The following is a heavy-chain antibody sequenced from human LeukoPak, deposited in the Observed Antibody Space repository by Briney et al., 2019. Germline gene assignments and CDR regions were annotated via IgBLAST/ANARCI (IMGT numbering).Heavy chain of an antibody. D-gene: IGHD3-22*01. J-gene: IGHJ4*02. Sequence: PGRSLRLSCAASGFTFSSYGMHWVRQAPGKGLEWVAIIYYDGSDKYYADSVKGRFTISRDNSKDTLYLQMNSLRAEDTAVYYCARQIAYYYDSSGYYTTDYWGQGTLVTASS. CDR2: IYYDGSDK. CDR1: GFTFSSYG. V-gene: IGHV3-33*01. CDR3: ARQIAYYYDSSGYYTTDY.